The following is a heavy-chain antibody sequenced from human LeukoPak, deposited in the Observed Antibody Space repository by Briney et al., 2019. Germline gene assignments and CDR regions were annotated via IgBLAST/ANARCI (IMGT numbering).Heavy chain of an antibody. Sequence: GGSLRLSCAASGFTFSSYWMSWVRQAPGKGLEWVANIKQDGSEKYYVDSVKGRFTISRDNAKNSLYLQMDSLRAEDTAVYYCARDDCSSISCYHNWFDPWGQGTLVTVSS. J-gene: IGHJ5*02. CDR3: ARDDCSSISCYHNWFDP. CDR2: IKQDGSEK. D-gene: IGHD2-2*01. V-gene: IGHV3-7*01. CDR1: GFTFSSYW.